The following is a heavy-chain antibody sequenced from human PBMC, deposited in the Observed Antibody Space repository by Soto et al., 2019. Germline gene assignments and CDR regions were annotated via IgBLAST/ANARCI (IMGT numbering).Heavy chain of an antibody. Sequence: PSETLSLTCTVTGDSIADGGHYWSWIRQHPGKGLEWIGYIFYTGNTYYTPSLKSRVSISLDTSQNQFSLTLSSMTAADTAVYYCARDEKTTGFDYWGQGTLVTVSS. CDR1: GDSIADGGHY. J-gene: IGHJ4*02. V-gene: IGHV4-31*03. CDR3: ARDEKTTGFDY. D-gene: IGHD4-17*01. CDR2: IFYTGNT.